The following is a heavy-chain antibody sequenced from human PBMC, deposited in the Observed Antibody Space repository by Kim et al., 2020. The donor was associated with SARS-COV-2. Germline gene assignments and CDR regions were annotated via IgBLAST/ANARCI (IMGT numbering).Heavy chain of an antibody. CDR2: EGSNT. Sequence: EGSNTYYVDSVKGRVTISRDNAKNSLYLQMNSLRAEDTAVYYCARGLGDYWGQGILVIVSS. D-gene: IGHD5-12*01. J-gene: IGHJ4*02. CDR3: ARGLGDY. V-gene: IGHV3-7*01.